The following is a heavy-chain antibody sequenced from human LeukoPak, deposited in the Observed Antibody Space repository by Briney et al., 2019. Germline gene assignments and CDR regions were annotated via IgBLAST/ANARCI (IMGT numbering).Heavy chain of an antibody. CDR3: ARTKGGVLRFEPNWFDP. CDR2: IYYSGST. J-gene: IGHJ5*02. V-gene: IGHV4-30-4*08. Sequence: SETLSLTCTVSGGSISSGDYYWSWIRQPPGKGLEWIGYIYYSGSTYYNPSLKSRVTISVDTSKNQFSLKLSSVTAADTAVYYCARTKGGVLRFEPNWFDPWGQGTLVTVSS. CDR1: GGSISSGDYY. D-gene: IGHD3-3*01.